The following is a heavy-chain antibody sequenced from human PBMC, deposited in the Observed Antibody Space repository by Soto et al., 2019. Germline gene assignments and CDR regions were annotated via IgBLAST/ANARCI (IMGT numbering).Heavy chain of an antibody. CDR1: GGTVNSYS. Sequence: QVQLVQSGAEVKTPGSSVKVSCKASGGTVNSYSIDWVRQAPGQGVEWMGVIIPMSGRPNYAQRFQGRVTFSADKTTNTVYMEVNSLTHEDTAVYYCTRRGRQSANWFDPWGQGTLVTVSS. CDR2: IIPMSGRP. V-gene: IGHV1-69*06. J-gene: IGHJ5*02. CDR3: TRRGRQSANWFDP.